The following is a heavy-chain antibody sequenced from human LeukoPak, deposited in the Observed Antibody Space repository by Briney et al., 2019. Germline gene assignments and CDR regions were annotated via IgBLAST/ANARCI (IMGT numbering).Heavy chain of an antibody. V-gene: IGHV4-34*01. D-gene: IGHD3-22*01. J-gene: IGHJ4*02. CDR3: AGRGDMIVVVPTYYFDY. Sequence: SETLSLTCGVYGGSFSGYYWSWIRQPPGKGLEWIGEINHSGSTNYNPSLKSRVTISVDTSKNQFSLKLRSVTAADTAVYYCAGRGDMIVVVPTYYFDYWGQGTLVTVSS. CDR1: GGSFSGYY. CDR2: INHSGST.